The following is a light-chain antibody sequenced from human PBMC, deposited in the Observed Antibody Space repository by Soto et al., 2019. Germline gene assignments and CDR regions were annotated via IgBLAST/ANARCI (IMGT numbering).Light chain of an antibody. V-gene: IGKV3-20*01. Sequence: EIVLTQSPGTLSLSPGERATLSCRASQSVSSSHLAWYRQKHGQAPRLLIYGASSRATGIPDRFSGSGSGTDFTLTISRLEPEDFAVYYCQQYGSSPITFGQGTRLETK. J-gene: IGKJ5*01. CDR1: QSVSSSH. CDR2: GAS. CDR3: QQYGSSPIT.